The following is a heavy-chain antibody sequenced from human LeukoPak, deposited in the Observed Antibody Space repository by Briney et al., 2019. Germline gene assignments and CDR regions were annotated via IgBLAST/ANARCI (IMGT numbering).Heavy chain of an antibody. D-gene: IGHD6-13*01. CDR1: GDSISSYY. CDR2: IYHAGST. Sequence: SETLSLICTVSGDSISSYYWGWIRQPPGKGLEWIGTIYHAGSTYYNPSLKSRVTMSVDTSKNQFSLKLSSVTAADTAVYYCARDREQQLVRHYFDSWGQGTLVTVSS. CDR3: ARDREQQLVRHYFDS. J-gene: IGHJ4*02. V-gene: IGHV4-38-2*02.